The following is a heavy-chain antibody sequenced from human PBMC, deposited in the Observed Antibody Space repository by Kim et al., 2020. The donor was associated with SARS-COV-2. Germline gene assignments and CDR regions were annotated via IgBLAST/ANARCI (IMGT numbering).Heavy chain of an antibody. Sequence: YAQKCQGRVTITADESTSTAYMELSSLRSEDTAVYYCARARVVGTYYFDYWGQGTLVTVSS. V-gene: IGHV1-69*01. D-gene: IGHD2-2*01. CDR3: ARARVVGTYYFDY. J-gene: IGHJ4*02.